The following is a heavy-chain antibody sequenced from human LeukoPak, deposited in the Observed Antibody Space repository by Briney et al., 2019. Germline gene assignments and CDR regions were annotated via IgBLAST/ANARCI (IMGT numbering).Heavy chain of an antibody. V-gene: IGHV1-2*02. J-gene: IGHJ5*02. CDR3: AGSFRAIRNYCSSTSCYVSWFDP. Sequence: GASVKVSCKSSGYSFAGYHMHWVRQAPGQGLEWMGWVNPNGGDTNYSQKFQGRVTMTRDTSVSTAYMELSGLRSDDTAVYYCAGSFRAIRNYCSSTSCYVSWFDPWGQGTLVTVSS. D-gene: IGHD2-2*01. CDR1: GYSFAGYH. CDR2: VNPNGGDT.